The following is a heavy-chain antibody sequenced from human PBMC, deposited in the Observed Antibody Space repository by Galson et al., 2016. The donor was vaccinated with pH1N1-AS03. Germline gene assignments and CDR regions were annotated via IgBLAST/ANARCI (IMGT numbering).Heavy chain of an antibody. Sequence: SLRLSCAASGFTFSDYAMHWVRQAPGKGLEYVSAISSDASGTYYANSVKGRFTISRDNSKNTVYLQMGSLRAEDMAVYCCARRRSYYDFWSGYSDYWGQGTLVTVSS. CDR2: ISSDASGT. V-gene: IGHV3-64*01. CDR1: GFTFSDYA. J-gene: IGHJ4*02. D-gene: IGHD3-3*01. CDR3: ARRRSYYDFWSGYSDY.